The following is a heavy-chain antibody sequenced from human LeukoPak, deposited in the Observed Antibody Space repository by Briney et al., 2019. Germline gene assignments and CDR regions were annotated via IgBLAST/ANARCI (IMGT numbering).Heavy chain of an antibody. CDR1: GFSFSTYG. Sequence: GGTLRLSCAASGFSFSTYGSYWVRQAPGKGLEGVTFISYHGSSKYYADSVKGRFTVSRDNSKYTLYLQMNNLRTEDTSVYYCAKAQYADDAFDIWGQGTMVTVSS. CDR2: ISYHGSSK. CDR3: AKAQYADDAFDI. J-gene: IGHJ3*02. V-gene: IGHV3-30*18.